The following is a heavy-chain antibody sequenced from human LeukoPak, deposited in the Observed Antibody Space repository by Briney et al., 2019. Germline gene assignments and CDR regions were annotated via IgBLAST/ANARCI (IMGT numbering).Heavy chain of an antibody. CDR1: GFTFSSYG. V-gene: IGHV3-30*18. CDR3: AKQGNLIATWGNYFDY. J-gene: IGHJ4*02. D-gene: IGHD3-16*01. Sequence: GGSLRLSCAASGFTFSSYGMHWVRQAPGKGLEWVAVISYDGSNKYYADSVKGRFTISRDNSKNTLYLQMNSLRAEDTAVYYCAKQGNLIATWGNYFDYWGQGTLVTVSS. CDR2: ISYDGSNK.